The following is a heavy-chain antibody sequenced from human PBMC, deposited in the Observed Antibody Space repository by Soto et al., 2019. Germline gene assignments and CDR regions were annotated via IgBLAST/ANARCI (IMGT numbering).Heavy chain of an antibody. Sequence: QVQVVQSGDEVKETGASVRVSCKTSGYSFTAYGISWVRQAPGQGLEWMGWISCYNGKTKYAQKVQGRVTMTTDTYTRTAYMEVSNLRSVDMAIYYCGRDAPPPELRLLEWHSYDYNGIDVWGQGATVTVSS. CDR1: GYSFTAYG. V-gene: IGHV1-18*03. D-gene: IGHD3-3*01. CDR2: ISCYNGKT. J-gene: IGHJ6*02. CDR3: GRDAPPPELRLLEWHSYDYNGIDV.